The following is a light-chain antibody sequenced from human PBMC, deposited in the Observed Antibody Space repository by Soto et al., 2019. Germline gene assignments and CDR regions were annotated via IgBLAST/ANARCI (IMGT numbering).Light chain of an antibody. CDR1: QDISNF. CDR3: QQFDNPPIT. V-gene: IGKV1-33*01. Sequence: DIQMTQSPSSLSASVGDRVTIICQASQDISNFLNWYQQKPGKAPKLLIYDSSNLETGVPSRFRGSGSGTHFSFTISSLQPEDIATYYCQQFDNPPITFGQGTRLEIK. CDR2: DSS. J-gene: IGKJ5*01.